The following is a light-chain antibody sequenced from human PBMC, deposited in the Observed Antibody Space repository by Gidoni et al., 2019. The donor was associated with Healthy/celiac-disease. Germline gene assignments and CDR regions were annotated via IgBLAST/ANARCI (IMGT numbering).Light chain of an antibody. V-gene: IGKV1-39*01. CDR2: AAS. CDR3: QQSYSTPLT. Sequence: IQMTQPPSSLSASVGDRVTITCRASQSISSYVNWYQQKPGKAPKLLIYAASSLQRGVPSSFSGSGSGTDFTLTISSLQPEEFATYYCQQSYSTPLTCGGGTKVEIK. J-gene: IGKJ4*01. CDR1: QSISSY.